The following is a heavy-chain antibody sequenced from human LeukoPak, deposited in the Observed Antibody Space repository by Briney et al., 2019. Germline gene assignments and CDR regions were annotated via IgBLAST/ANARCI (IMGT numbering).Heavy chain of an antibody. CDR1: GFTVSSNY. V-gene: IGHV3-53*04. Sequence: GGSLTLSCAASGFTVSSNYMSWVRQAPGKGLEWVSDIYSGGSTYYADSVKGRFTISRHNSKNTLYLQMNSLRAEDTAVYYCARGGSLEWLLYGYYFDYWGQGTLVTVSS. D-gene: IGHD3-3*01. J-gene: IGHJ4*02. CDR3: ARGGSLEWLLYGYYFDY. CDR2: IYSGGST.